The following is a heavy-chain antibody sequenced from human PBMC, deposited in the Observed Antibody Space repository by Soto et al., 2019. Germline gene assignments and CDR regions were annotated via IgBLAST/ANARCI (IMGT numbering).Heavy chain of an antibody. Sequence: GGSLRLSCAASGFTFSSYWMSWVRQAPGKGLEWVANIKQDGSEKYYVDSVKGRFTISREKAKNTLYLQMNSLRVEDTAIYYCAKILSGSQTGYWGQGTLVTVSS. CDR2: IKQDGSEK. CDR1: GFTFSSYW. V-gene: IGHV3-7*05. CDR3: AKILSGSQTGY. D-gene: IGHD1-26*01. J-gene: IGHJ4*02.